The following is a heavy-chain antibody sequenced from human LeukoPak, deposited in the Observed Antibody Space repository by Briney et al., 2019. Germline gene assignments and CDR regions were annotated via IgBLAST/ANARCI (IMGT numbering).Heavy chain of an antibody. D-gene: IGHD1-26*01. J-gene: IGHJ4*02. CDR3: AREKYGGSNDY. Sequence: SETLSLTCAVSGAFISGNYWSWIRQPPGKGLEWIGYIYYSGSTKYNPSLKSRVTISVDTSKNQFSLRLSSVTAADTATYYCAREKYGGSNDYWGQGTLVTVSS. CDR1: GAFISGNY. V-gene: IGHV4-59*01. CDR2: IYYSGST.